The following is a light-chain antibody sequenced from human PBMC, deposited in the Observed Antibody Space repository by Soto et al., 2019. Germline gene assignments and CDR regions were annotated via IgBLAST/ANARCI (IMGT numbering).Light chain of an antibody. V-gene: IGLV3-21*02. Sequence: SYELAQAPSVSVAAGPTARIAWGASNIGNKSVHWYQQNPVQAPVLVVHDDRDRPSRLAEGFSGCTAAVTATLTISRVEAGNADDYSCQMWDRGSEHYDCGSGTKVTVL. CDR1: NIGNKS. J-gene: IGLJ1*01. CDR2: DDR. CDR3: QMWDRGSEHYD.